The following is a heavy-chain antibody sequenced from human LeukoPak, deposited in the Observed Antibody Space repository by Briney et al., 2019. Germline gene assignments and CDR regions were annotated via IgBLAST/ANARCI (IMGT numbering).Heavy chain of an antibody. V-gene: IGHV3-7*01. CDR2: IKQDGSEK. Sequence: GGSLRLSCAASGLTFSSYWMGWVRQAPGKGLEWVANIKQDGSEKYYVDSVKGRFTISRDNAKNSLHPQMNSLRAEDTAVYYCARAGAGTAARDFWGQGTLVTVSS. D-gene: IGHD6-13*01. CDR3: ARAGAGTAARDF. J-gene: IGHJ4*02. CDR1: GLTFSSYW.